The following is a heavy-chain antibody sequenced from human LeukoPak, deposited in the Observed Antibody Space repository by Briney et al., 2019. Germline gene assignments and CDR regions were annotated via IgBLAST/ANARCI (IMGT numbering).Heavy chain of an antibody. CDR3: AKDWNSSGYIDAFDI. CDR1: GFTFSTYG. V-gene: IGHV3-33*06. D-gene: IGHD3-22*01. J-gene: IGHJ3*02. CDR2: IWNDGSNK. Sequence: GGSLRLSCAASGFTFSTYGMHWVRQAPGKGLEWVAVIWNDGSNKYYADSVKGRFTISRDNSRNTLYLQMNSLGGEDTAVYYCAKDWNSSGYIDAFDIWGQGTMVTVSS.